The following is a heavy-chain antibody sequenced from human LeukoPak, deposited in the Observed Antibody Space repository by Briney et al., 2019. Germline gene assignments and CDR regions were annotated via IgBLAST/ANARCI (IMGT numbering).Heavy chain of an antibody. Sequence: PGGSLRLSCAASGFTFSSYAMSWARQAPGKGLEWVSAISGSGGTTYYADSVEGRFTISRDNAKNSVFLQMNSVRAEDTAVYYCARDLDTGNYFFAYWGQGTPVIVSS. CDR2: ISGSGGTT. CDR3: ARDLDTGNYFFAY. CDR1: GFTFSSYA. D-gene: IGHD3-9*01. V-gene: IGHV3-23*01. J-gene: IGHJ4*02.